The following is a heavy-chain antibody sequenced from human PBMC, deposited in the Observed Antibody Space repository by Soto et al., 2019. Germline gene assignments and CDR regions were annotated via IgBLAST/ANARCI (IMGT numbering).Heavy chain of an antibody. Sequence: SETLSLTCAVSGYVITNGYHRGWIRQPPGKELEWIGTISHSGDTYYNPSLKSRVTISIDTAKNHLSLIMSSVTAADTATYYCTRIYCTNTSCFINGMDVWGQGTTVTLSS. CDR3: TRIYCTNTSCFINGMDV. J-gene: IGHJ6*02. CDR1: GYVITNGYH. V-gene: IGHV4-38-2*01. D-gene: IGHD2-2*01. CDR2: ISHSGDT.